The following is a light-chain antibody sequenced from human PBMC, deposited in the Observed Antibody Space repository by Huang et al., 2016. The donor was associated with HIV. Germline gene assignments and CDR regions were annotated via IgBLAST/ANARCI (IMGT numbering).Light chain of an antibody. CDR1: QSVGTY. CDR2: DAS. V-gene: IGKV3-11*01. CDR3: QQRYNWPSFT. Sequence: EIVLTQSPATLSLSPGERATLPCRASQSVGTYLAWYQQKPGQAPRPLIYDASNRATGIPARFSGSGSGADFTLTISSLEPEDFVVYYCQQRYNWPSFTFGGGTKVEI. J-gene: IGKJ4*01.